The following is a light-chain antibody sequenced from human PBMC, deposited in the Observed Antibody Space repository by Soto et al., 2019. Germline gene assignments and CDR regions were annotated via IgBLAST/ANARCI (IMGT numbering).Light chain of an antibody. V-gene: IGKV3-11*01. CDR2: DAS. CDR1: QSVSSY. CDR3: QQRSNWLLT. Sequence: EIGLTQAPATLSLSPGERATLSCRASQSVSSYLAWYQQKPGQAPRLLIYDASNRATGIPARFSGSGSGTDFTLTISSLEPEDFAVYYCQQRSNWLLTFGGGTKVDIK. J-gene: IGKJ4*01.